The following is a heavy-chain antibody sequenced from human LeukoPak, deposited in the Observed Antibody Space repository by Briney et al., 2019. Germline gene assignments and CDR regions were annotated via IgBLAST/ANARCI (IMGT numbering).Heavy chain of an antibody. CDR1: GGXISSYY. J-gene: IGHJ4*02. D-gene: IGHD2-21*02. V-gene: IGHV4-4*07. CDR3: ARQGVATAIDY. Sequence: SETLSLTCTVSGGXISSYYCSWIRQPAGKGLEWIGRISASGNINYNPSLKSRVTMSVDTSMNLFALKLSSVTAADTAVYYCARQGVATAIDYWGQGILVTVSS. CDR2: ISASGNI.